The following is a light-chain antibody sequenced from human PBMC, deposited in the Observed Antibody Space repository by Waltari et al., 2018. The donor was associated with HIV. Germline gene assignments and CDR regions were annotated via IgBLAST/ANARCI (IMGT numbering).Light chain of an antibody. CDR2: DNN. Sequence: QSVLTQPPSVSAAPGQTVTIPCSGSSSNIGNNYVSWYQQVTGAAPKLVLYDNNERPSGIRDRFSGSKSGTSATLDITGLQPGDEADYYCGTWDSGKNVWVFGGGTKLTVL. CDR3: GTWDSGKNVWV. CDR1: SSNIGNNY. J-gene: IGLJ3*02. V-gene: IGLV1-51*01.